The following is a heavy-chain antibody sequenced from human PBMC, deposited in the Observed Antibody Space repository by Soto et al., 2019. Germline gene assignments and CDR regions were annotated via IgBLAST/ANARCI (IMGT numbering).Heavy chain of an antibody. V-gene: IGHV5-51*01. J-gene: IGHJ4*02. D-gene: IGHD6-19*01. CDR3: ARRGTYSSGWDY. Sequence: XASLKITCKGSGYIFTSYGIGWVRQMPGKGLEWMGIIHGGDSNTRYSPSFEGQVTISTDKSISTAYLQWSSLKASDTAMYYCARRGTYSSGWDYWGQGTLVTVSS. CDR2: IHGGDSNT. CDR1: GYIFTSYG.